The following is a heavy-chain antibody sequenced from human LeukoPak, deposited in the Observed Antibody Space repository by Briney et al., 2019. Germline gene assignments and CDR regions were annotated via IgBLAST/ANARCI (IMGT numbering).Heavy chain of an antibody. CDR2: FYYTGST. J-gene: IGHJ4*02. D-gene: IGHD2/OR15-2a*01. V-gene: IGHV4-59*11. Sequence: SETLSLTCTVSNGTIRTLYWSWIRQTPGKGLEWIGYFYYTGSTNYNPSLKSRVIMSLDTSESQFSLNLSSVTAADTAVYYCAGGNHHTTGPYYFDYWGPGTLVTVSS. CDR3: AGGNHHTTGPYYFDY. CDR1: NGTIRTLY.